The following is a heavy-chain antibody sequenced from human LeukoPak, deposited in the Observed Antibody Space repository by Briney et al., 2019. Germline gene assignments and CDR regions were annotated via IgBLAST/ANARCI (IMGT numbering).Heavy chain of an antibody. J-gene: IGHJ3*02. V-gene: IGHV4-39*07. D-gene: IGHD6-13*01. Sequence: SETLSLTCTVSGGSISSSSYYWGWIRQPPGKGLEWIGSIYYSGSTYYNPSLKSRVTISVDTSKNQFSLKLSSVTAADTAVYYCARSGIAAAVGGDDAFDIWGQGTMVTVSS. CDR2: IYYSGST. CDR1: GGSISSSSYY. CDR3: ARSGIAAAVGGDDAFDI.